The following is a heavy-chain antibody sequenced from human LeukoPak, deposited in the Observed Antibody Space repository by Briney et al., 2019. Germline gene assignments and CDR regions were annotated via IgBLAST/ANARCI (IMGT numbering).Heavy chain of an antibody. J-gene: IGHJ4*02. CDR3: AKPQYDFWSGYPSE. D-gene: IGHD3-3*01. CDR2: IRYDGANK. V-gene: IGHV3-30*02. CDR1: EFSFSSYG. Sequence: AGGSLRLSCAASEFSFSSYGMHWVRQAPGKGLEWVAFIRYDGANKYYADSVKGRFTISRDNSKNTLYLQMNGLRVGDTAVYYCAKPQYDFWSGYPSEWGQGTLVTVSS.